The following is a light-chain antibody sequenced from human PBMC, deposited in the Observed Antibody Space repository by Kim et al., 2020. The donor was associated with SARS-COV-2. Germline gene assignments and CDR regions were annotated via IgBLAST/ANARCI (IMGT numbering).Light chain of an antibody. V-gene: IGLV2-8*01. CDR2: DVN. CDR3: SSYGGSNSWV. J-gene: IGLJ3*02. Sequence: GQLVTISSAGTRSNVGAYNVVCWYQQHSGKAPKLMIYDVNKRPSVVPGRFSASKSGNAASLTVAGLQADDEADYYRSSYGGSNSWVFGGGTQLTVL. CDR1: RSNVGAYNV.